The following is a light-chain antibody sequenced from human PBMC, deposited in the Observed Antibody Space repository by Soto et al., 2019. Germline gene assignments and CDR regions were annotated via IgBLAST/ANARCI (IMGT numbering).Light chain of an antibody. V-gene: IGKV1-5*03. CDR1: QTISSW. J-gene: IGKJ1*01. CDR2: KAS. CDR3: QHYNSYSEA. Sequence: DIQMTQSPSTLSGSVGDRFTITCRASQTISSWLAWYQQKPGKAPKLLIYKASTLKSGVPSRFSGSGSGTEFTLTISSLQPDDFATYYCQHYNSYSEAFGQGNKVELK.